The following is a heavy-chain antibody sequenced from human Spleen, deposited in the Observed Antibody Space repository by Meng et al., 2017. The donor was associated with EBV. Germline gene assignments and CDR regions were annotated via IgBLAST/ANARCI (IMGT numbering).Heavy chain of an antibody. V-gene: IGHV1-2*06. CDR2: INPNSGVT. CDR3: ATLDYGNYEFDY. J-gene: IGHJ4*02. CDR1: GYTFTVYY. D-gene: IGHD4-11*01. Sequence: VQLWQSGAEVKNPGASVKVSCKASGYTFTVYYIHWVRQAPGQGLEWMGRINPNSGVTDYAQKFQGRVTMTRDTSISTAYLDLSRLRSDDTAVYYCATLDYGNYEFDYWGQGTLVTVSS.